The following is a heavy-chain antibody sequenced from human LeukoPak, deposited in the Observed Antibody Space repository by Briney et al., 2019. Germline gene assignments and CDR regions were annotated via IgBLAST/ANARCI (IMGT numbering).Heavy chain of an antibody. D-gene: IGHD6-19*01. CDR3: AKKYSSGWPFDY. CDR1: GFTFSSYA. V-gene: IGHV3-23*01. Sequence: GGSLRLSCAASGFTFSSYAMSWVRQAPGKGLEWVSAISGSGGSSYYADSVKGRFTISRDNSKNTLYLQVNSLRAEDTAVYYCAKKYSSGWPFDYWGQGTLVTVSS. CDR2: ISGSGGSS. J-gene: IGHJ4*02.